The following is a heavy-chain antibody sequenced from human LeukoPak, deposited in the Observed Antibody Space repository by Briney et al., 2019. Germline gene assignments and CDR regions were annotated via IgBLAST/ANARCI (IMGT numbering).Heavy chain of an antibody. V-gene: IGHV3-23*01. J-gene: IGHJ3*02. CDR2: ISGSGGST. CDR3: ARHTGLLWFGESVLSAFDI. Sequence: GGSLRLSCAASGFTFSSYAMSWVRQAPGKGLEWVSAISGSGGSTYYADSVKGRFTISRDNSKNTLYLQMNSLRAEDTAVYYCARHTGLLWFGESVLSAFDIWGQGTMVTASS. CDR1: GFTFSSYA. D-gene: IGHD3-10*01.